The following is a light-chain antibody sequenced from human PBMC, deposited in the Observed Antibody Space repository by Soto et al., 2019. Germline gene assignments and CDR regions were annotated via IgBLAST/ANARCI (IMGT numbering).Light chain of an antibody. Sequence: DIQMTQSPSSVSASVGDRVTITCRSSQGIISWLAWYQQKPGKAPKLLIYATSSLQSGVPSRFSGSGSGTDFTLTISSLQPDDFATYFCKQANSFPRTFGQGTKVEIK. CDR3: KQANSFPRT. V-gene: IGKV1-12*01. J-gene: IGKJ1*01. CDR2: ATS. CDR1: QGIISW.